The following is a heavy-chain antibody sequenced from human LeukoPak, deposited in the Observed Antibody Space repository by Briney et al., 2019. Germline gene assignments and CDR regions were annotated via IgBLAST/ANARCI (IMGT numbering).Heavy chain of an antibody. D-gene: IGHD6-19*01. CDR1: GYTFTSYY. Sequence: GASVKVSCKASGYTFTSYYMHWVRQAPGQGLEWMGIVIPSGGSTTYAQKFQGRVSLTRDTSTSTVYMELSSLRSEDTAVYYCARSGWYGTTPLPDYWGQGTLVTVSS. CDR3: ARSGWYGTTPLPDY. J-gene: IGHJ4*02. V-gene: IGHV1-46*01. CDR2: VIPSGGST.